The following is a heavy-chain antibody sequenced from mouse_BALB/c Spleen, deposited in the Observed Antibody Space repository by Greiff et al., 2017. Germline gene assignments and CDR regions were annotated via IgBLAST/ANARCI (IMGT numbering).Heavy chain of an antibody. CDR1: GFNIKDTY. CDR2: IDPANGNT. V-gene: IGHV14-3*02. D-gene: IGHD1-1*01. J-gene: IGHJ2*01. CDR3: VITTVVAGDY. Sequence: VQLKQSGAELVKPGASVKLSCTASGFNIKDTYMHWVKQRPEQGLEWIGRIDPANGNTKYDPKFQGKATITADTSSNTAYLQLSSLTSEDTAVYYCVITTVVAGDYWGQGTTLTVSS.